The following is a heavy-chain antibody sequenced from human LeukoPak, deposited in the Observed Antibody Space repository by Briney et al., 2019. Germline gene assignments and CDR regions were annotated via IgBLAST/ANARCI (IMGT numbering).Heavy chain of an antibody. CDR2: MNQGGSGK. CDR1: GFTFSHYW. V-gene: IGHV3-7*05. D-gene: IGHD6-19*01. J-gene: IGHJ4*02. CDR3: AKPVEGGWYEYYFDY. Sequence: GGSLRLSCAASGFTFSHYWMSWVRQAPGKGLEWLANMNQGGSGKSYVDSVKGRFTISRDNSKNTLYLQMNSLRAEDTAVYYCAKPVEGGWYEYYFDYWGQGTLVTVSS.